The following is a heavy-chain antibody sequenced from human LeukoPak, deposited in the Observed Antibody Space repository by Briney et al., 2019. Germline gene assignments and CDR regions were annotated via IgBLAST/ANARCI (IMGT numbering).Heavy chain of an antibody. CDR3: ARERGLVRDFDY. CDR1: GGSISNGDYY. J-gene: IGHJ4*02. D-gene: IGHD3-10*01. CDR2: IYYSGST. V-gene: IGHV4-30-4*01. Sequence: SQTLSLTCTVSGGSISNGDYYWSWIRQPPGKGLEWIGYIYYSGSTYYNPSLKSRVTISVDTSKNQFSLKLSSVTAADTAVYYCARERGLVRDFDYWGQGTLVTVSS.